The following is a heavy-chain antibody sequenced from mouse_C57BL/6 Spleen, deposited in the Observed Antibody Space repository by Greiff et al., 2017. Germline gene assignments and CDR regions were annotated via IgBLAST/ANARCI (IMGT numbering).Heavy chain of an antibody. CDR3: ARRITTVVATGAMDY. CDR1: GFTFSDYG. V-gene: IGHV5-17*01. CDR2: ISSGSSTI. J-gene: IGHJ4*01. Sequence: EVNVVESGGGLVKPGGSLKLSCAASGFTFSDYGMHWFRQAPEKGLEWVAYISSGSSTIYYADTVKGRFTISRDNAKNTLFLQMTGLRSEDTAMYYCARRITTVVATGAMDYWGQGTSVTVSS. D-gene: IGHD1-1*01.